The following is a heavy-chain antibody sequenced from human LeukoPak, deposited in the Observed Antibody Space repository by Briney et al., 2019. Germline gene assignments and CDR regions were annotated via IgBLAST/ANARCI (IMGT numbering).Heavy chain of an antibody. J-gene: IGHJ6*03. Sequence: SETLSLTCTVPGGSISSGSYYWSWIRQSAGKGLEWIVRIYSAGSTNYTPSLKSRVTISIDTSKNQFSLKLSSVTAADTAVYYCARGGSNSSRYSYYYMDVWGKGTTVTVSS. V-gene: IGHV4-61*02. CDR3: ARGGSNSSRYSYYYMDV. CDR2: IYSAGST. CDR1: GGSISSGSYY. D-gene: IGHD6-13*01.